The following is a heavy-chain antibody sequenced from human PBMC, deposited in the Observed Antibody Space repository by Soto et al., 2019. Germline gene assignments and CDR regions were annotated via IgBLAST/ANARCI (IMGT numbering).Heavy chain of an antibody. Sequence: QVQLVQSGAEVKKPGASVKVSCKASGYTFTSYAMHWVRQAPGQRLEWIGWINAGNGNTKYSQKFQGRVTITRDTSASKGYMELSILRSEDTAVYYCASSYSNSALIDYYYYGMDVWGQGTTVTVSS. V-gene: IGHV1-3*01. CDR2: INAGNGNT. CDR1: GYTFTSYA. CDR3: ASSYSNSALIDYYYYGMDV. J-gene: IGHJ6*02. D-gene: IGHD4-4*01.